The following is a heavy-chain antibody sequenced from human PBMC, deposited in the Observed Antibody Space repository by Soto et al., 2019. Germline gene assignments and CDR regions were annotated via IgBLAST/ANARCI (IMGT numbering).Heavy chain of an antibody. V-gene: IGHV1-18*01. D-gene: IGHD3-22*01. CDR3: ARDPRTYYYDSSGSPIDY. CDR1: GYAFNSYG. CDR2: ISVYSGNT. Sequence: ASVKVSCKASGYAFNSYGISWVRQAPGQGLEWMGWISVYSGNTNYAQKVEGRVTLTADTATSTAYMELRSLRTDDTAVYYCARDPRTYYYDSSGSPIDYWGPGTLVTVSS. J-gene: IGHJ4*02.